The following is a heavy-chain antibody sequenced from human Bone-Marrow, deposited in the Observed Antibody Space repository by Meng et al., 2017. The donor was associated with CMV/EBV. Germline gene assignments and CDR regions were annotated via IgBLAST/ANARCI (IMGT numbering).Heavy chain of an antibody. CDR1: GFTFSDYY. CDR2: ISSSGSTI. CDR3: ARALYQLLSKGMDV. J-gene: IGHJ6*02. V-gene: IGHV3-11*04. D-gene: IGHD2-2*01. Sequence: GESLKISWAASGFTFSDYYMSWIRQAPGKGLEWVSYISSSGSTIYYADSVKGRFTISRDNAKNSLYLQMNSLRAEDTAVYYCARALYQLLSKGMDVWGHGTTVTVSS.